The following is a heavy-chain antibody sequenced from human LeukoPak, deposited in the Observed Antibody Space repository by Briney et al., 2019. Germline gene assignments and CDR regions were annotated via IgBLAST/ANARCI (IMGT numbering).Heavy chain of an antibody. J-gene: IGHJ3*02. D-gene: IGHD2-2*01. V-gene: IGHV4-39*01. CDR2: IYYSGST. Sequence: PSETLSLTCTVSGGSISSSSYYWGWIRQPPGKGLEWIGSIYYSGSTYYNPSLKSRVTISVDTSKNQFSLKLSSVTAADTAVYYCARGYHSDAFDIWGQGTMVTVSS. CDR3: ARGYHSDAFDI. CDR1: GGSISSSSYY.